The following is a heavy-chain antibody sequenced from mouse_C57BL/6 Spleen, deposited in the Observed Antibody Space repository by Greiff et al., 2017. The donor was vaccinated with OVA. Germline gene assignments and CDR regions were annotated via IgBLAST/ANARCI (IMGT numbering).Heavy chain of an antibody. J-gene: IGHJ1*03. V-gene: IGHV1-80*01. CDR1: GYAFSSYW. Sequence: VQLQQSGAELVKPGASVKISCKASGYAFSSYWMHWVKQRPGKGLEWIGQIYPGDGDTNYNGKFTGKATLTADKSSSTAYMQLSSLTSEDSAVYFCARDYYDYWYCDVWGTGTTVTVSS. CDR3: ARDYYDYWYCDV. D-gene: IGHD2-4*01. CDR2: IYPGDGDT.